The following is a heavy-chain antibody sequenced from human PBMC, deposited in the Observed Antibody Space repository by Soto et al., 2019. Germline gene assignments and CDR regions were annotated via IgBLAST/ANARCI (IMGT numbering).Heavy chain of an antibody. Sequence: PGGSLRLCCAASGFTFSSYAMSWVRQAPGKGLEWVSAISGSGGSTYYADSVKGRFTISRDNSKNTLYLQMNSLRAEDTAVYYCAKGGDYVYIWGSYRNDAFDIWGQGTMVTVSS. J-gene: IGHJ3*02. V-gene: IGHV3-23*01. CDR3: AKGGDYVYIWGSYRNDAFDI. CDR1: GFTFSSYA. D-gene: IGHD3-16*02. CDR2: ISGSGGST.